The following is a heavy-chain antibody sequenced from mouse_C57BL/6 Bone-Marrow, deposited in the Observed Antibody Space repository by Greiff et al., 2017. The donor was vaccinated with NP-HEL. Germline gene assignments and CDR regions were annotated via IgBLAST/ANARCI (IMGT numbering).Heavy chain of an antibody. J-gene: IGHJ3*01. CDR2: ISSGGSYT. CDR3: ARPPRFAY. Sequence: EVHLVESGGDLVKPGGSLKLSCAASGFTFSSYGMSWVRQTPDKRLEWVATISSGGSYTYYPDSVKGRFTISGDNAKNTLYLQMSSLKSEDTAMYYCARPPRFAYWGQGTLVTASA. CDR1: GFTFSSYG. V-gene: IGHV5-6*01.